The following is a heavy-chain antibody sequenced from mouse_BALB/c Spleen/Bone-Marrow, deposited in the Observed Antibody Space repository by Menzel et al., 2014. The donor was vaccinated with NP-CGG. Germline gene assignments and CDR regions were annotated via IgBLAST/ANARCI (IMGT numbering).Heavy chain of an antibody. CDR3: ASSAYS. Sequence: VHVKQSGAELVKPGASVKLSCTASGFNIKDTYMHWVKQRPEQGLEWIGRIDPANGNTKYDPKSQGKATITADTSSNTAYLQLSSLTSEDTAVYYCASSAYSWGQGTLVTVSA. J-gene: IGHJ3*01. V-gene: IGHV14-3*02. CDR1: GFNIKDTY. CDR2: IDPANGNT. D-gene: IGHD2-10*01.